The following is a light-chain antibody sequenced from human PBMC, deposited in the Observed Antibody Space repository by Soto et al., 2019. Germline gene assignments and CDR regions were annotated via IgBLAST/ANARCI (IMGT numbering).Light chain of an antibody. V-gene: IGKV3-20*01. J-gene: IGKJ1*01. CDR3: KQYGRSWT. CDR1: QSISSTY. Sequence: EIVLTQSPGTLSLSPGERATLSCRASQSISSTYLAWYQQKPGQAPRLLIYGASSRATGIPDRFSGSGSGTDFTXTISRLEPEDFAVYYCKQYGRSWTFGQGTKVEIK. CDR2: GAS.